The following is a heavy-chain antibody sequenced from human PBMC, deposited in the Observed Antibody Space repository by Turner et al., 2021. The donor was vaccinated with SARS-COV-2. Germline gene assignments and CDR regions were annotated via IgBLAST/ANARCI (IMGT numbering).Heavy chain of an antibody. CDR3: AKGYYDSSGYRNWFDP. J-gene: IGHJ5*02. CDR1: GFTFSSYD. CDR2: IGNAGDT. V-gene: IGHV3-13*04. D-gene: IGHD3-22*01. Sequence: EVQLVEPGGGLVQPGGSLGLPCAASGFTFSSYDMHWVRQATGKGLEWVSGIGNAGDTYYPGSVKGRFTNSRENTKNSMYLQMNSLRAGETAVYYCAKGYYDSSGYRNWFDPWGQGTLVTVSS.